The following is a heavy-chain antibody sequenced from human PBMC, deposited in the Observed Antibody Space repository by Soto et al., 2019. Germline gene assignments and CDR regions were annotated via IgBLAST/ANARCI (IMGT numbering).Heavy chain of an antibody. Sequence: PGGSLRLSCAASGFTFSSYSMNWVRQAPGKGLEWVSSISSSSSYIYYADSVKGRFTISRDNAKNSLYLQMNSLRAEDTAVYYCARDLAFVTTLYYYGMDVWGQGTTVTVSS. CDR3: ARDLAFVTTLYYYGMDV. D-gene: IGHD4-4*01. CDR2: ISSSSSYI. V-gene: IGHV3-21*01. J-gene: IGHJ6*02. CDR1: GFTFSSYS.